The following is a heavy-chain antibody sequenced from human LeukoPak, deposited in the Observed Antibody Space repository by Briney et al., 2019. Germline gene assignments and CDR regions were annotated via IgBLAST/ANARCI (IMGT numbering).Heavy chain of an antibody. V-gene: IGHV4-59*01. J-gene: IGHJ4*02. CDR2: IYYSGST. D-gene: IGHD3-3*01. CDR3: ARGLGITIFGVVAYFDY. CDR1: GGSISSYY. Sequence: SETLSLTCTVSGGSISSYYWSWIRQPPGKGLEWIGYIYYSGSTNYNPSLKSRVTISVDTSKNQFSLKLSSVTAADTVVYYCARGLGITIFGVVAYFDYWGQGTLVTVSS.